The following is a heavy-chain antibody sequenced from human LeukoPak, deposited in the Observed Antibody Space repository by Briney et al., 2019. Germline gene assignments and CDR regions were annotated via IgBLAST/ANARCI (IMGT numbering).Heavy chain of an antibody. CDR3: ATTYSNAYYYYGMDV. CDR1: GGSISSYY. V-gene: IGHV4-4*07. D-gene: IGHD4-11*01. CDR2: IYTSGST. Sequence: SETLSLTCTVSGGSISSYYWSWIRQPAGKGLEWIGRIYTSGSTNYNPSLKSRVTMSVDTSKNQLSLKLSSVTAADTAVYYCATTYSNAYYYYGMDVWGQGTTVTVSS. J-gene: IGHJ6*02.